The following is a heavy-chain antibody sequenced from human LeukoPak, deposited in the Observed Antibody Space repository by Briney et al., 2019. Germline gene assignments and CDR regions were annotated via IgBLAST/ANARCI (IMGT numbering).Heavy chain of an antibody. CDR3: ARGAVWWITKHYYYMDV. CDR2: IKQDGSEK. V-gene: IGHV3-7*01. J-gene: IGHJ6*03. CDR1: GLIFSSYW. D-gene: IGHD2-8*02. Sequence: GGSLRLSCAASGLIFSSYWMSWVRQAPGKGLEWVANIKQDGSEKYYVDSVKGRFTISRDNAKNSLYLQMNSLGAEDTALYYCARGAVWWITKHYYYMDVWGKGTTVTVSS.